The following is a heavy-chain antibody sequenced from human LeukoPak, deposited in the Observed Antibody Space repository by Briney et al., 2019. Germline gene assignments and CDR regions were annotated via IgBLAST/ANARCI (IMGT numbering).Heavy chain of an antibody. CDR2: INPNSGGT. D-gene: IGHD6-6*01. CDR1: GYTFTSYG. Sequence: ASVKVSCKASGYTFTSYGISWVRQAPGQGLEWMGRINPNSGGTNYAQKFQGRVTMTRDTSISTSYMELSRLRSDDTAVYYCASAIAARYYFDYWGQGTLVTVSS. J-gene: IGHJ4*02. CDR3: ASAIAARYYFDY. V-gene: IGHV1-2*06.